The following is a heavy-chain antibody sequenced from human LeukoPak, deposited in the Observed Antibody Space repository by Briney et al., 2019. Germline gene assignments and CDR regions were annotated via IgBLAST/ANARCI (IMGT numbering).Heavy chain of an antibody. CDR2: ISSSSSYI. D-gene: IGHD3-22*01. Sequence: PGGSLRLSCAASGFIFNSHSMNWVRQAPGKGLEWVSSISSSSSYIYYADSVKGRLTISRDNAKNSLYLQMNSLRAEDTAVYYCARGRYDSSGYYSIFDYWGQGTLVTVSS. V-gene: IGHV3-21*06. J-gene: IGHJ4*02. CDR1: GFIFNSHS. CDR3: ARGRYDSSGYYSIFDY.